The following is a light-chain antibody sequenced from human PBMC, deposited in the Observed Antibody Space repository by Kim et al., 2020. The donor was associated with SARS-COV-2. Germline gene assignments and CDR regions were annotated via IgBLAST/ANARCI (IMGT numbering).Light chain of an antibody. J-gene: IGKJ1*01. Sequence: SASVGDRVTITCRASESISSWVAWYQQKPGKAPKLLIYKASNLESGVPSRFSSSGAETEFTLTISSLQPEDFATYYCQQYSSYWTFGQGTKVEIK. V-gene: IGKV1-5*03. CDR2: KAS. CDR1: ESISSW. CDR3: QQYSSYWT.